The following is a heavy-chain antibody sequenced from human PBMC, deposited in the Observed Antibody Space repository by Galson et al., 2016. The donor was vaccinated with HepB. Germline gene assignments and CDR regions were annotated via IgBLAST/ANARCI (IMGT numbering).Heavy chain of an antibody. CDR1: GGTFHVFG. CDR3: ARDGGGEGNSMNGVCQAPLDC. V-gene: IGHV1-69*13. D-gene: IGHD2-8*01. J-gene: IGHJ6*02. CDR2: IIPFLSAT. Sequence: SVKVSCKASGGTFHVFGINWVRLTPGQGLEWVGGIIPFLSATNYAQKFQGRVTITADASTNTAYMELIRLRSEDTAISYCARDGGGEGNSMNGVCQAPLDCWGQGTTVTVSS.